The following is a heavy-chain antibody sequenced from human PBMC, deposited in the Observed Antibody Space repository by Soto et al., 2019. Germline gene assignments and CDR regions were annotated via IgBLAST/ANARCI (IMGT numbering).Heavy chain of an antibody. CDR3: ARAWVDTAMVFDY. Sequence: QVQLVESGGGVVQPGRSLRLSGAASGFTFSSYGMHWVRQAPGKGLEWVAVIWYDGSNKYYADSVKGRFTISRDNSNNTLYLQMNSLRAEDTAVYYCARAWVDTAMVFDYWGQGTLVTVSS. D-gene: IGHD5-18*01. CDR2: IWYDGSNK. V-gene: IGHV3-33*01. CDR1: GFTFSSYG. J-gene: IGHJ4*02.